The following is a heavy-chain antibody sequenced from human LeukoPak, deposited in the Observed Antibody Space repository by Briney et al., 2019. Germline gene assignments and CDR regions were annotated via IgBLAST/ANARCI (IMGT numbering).Heavy chain of an antibody. J-gene: IGHJ4*02. CDR2: IYYSGNT. CDR1: GVSISSSNSY. V-gene: IGHV4-39*01. CDR3: ARAYNYGVTYFDY. D-gene: IGHD5-18*01. Sequence: SETLSLTCTVSGVSISSSNSYWGWIRQPPGKGLEWIGSIYYSGNTYYNASLKSQVSISIDTSKNQFSLRLTSVTAADTAVYYCARAYNYGVTYFDYWGQGTLVTVSS.